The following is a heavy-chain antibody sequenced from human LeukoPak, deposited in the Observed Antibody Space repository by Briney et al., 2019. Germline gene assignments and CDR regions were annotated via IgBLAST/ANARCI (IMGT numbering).Heavy chain of an antibody. Sequence: PGGSLRLSCAASGFTFSSYSMNWVRQAPGKGLEWVSYISSSSSTIYYADSVKGRFTISRDNAKNSLYLQMNSLRAEDTAVYYCARAPGGGYYYPFDYWGQGTLVTVSS. CDR1: GFTFSSYS. J-gene: IGHJ4*02. D-gene: IGHD3-22*01. V-gene: IGHV3-48*01. CDR3: ARAPGGGYYYPFDY. CDR2: ISSSSSTI.